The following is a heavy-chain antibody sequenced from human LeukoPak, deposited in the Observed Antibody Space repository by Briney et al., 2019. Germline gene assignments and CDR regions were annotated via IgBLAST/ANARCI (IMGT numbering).Heavy chain of an antibody. CDR1: GFIFTSYA. Sequence: GGSLRLSCAASGFIFTSYAMHWVRQAPGKGLEWVAIISYDGSNKYYADSVQGRFTISRDNSKNTLYLQMNSLRAEDTAVYYCAKDLGGGSGCYDLWGRAPWSLSPQ. D-gene: IGHD6-19*01. CDR2: ISYDGSNK. CDR3: AKDLGGGSGCYDL. V-gene: IGHV3-30*18. J-gene: IGHJ2*01.